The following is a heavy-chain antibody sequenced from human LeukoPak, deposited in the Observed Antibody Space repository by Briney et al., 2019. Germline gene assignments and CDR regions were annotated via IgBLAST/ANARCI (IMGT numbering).Heavy chain of an antibody. CDR2: SNYSGIT. J-gene: IGHJ5*02. D-gene: IGHD2/OR15-2a*01. Sequence: SETLSLTCTVSGGAISSDDYYWTWIRQHPGKGLQWFGYSNYSGITNYNPSLQRRVTISVDTSQNHFSLHLTSVTAADTAVYYCARYTTLSTNWFDPWGQGTLVTVSS. V-gene: IGHV4-31*03. CDR1: GGAISSDDYY. CDR3: ARYTTLSTNWFDP.